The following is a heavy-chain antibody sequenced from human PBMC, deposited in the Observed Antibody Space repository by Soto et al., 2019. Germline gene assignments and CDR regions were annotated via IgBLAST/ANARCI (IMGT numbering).Heavy chain of an antibody. CDR2: ISYDGSNK. D-gene: IGHD6-13*01. CDR3: AINSIIAAAGTFDY. J-gene: IGHJ4*02. V-gene: IGHV3-30*03. Sequence: QVQLVESGGGVVQPGRSLRLSCAASGFTFSSYGMHWVRQAPGKGLEWVAVISYDGSNKYYADSVKGRFTISRDNSKNTLYLQMNSLRAEDTAVYYCAINSIIAAAGTFDYWGQGTLVTVSS. CDR1: GFTFSSYG.